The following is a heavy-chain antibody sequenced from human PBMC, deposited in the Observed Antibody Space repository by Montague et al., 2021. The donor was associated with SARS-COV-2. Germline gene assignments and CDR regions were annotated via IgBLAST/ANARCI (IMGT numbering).Heavy chain of an antibody. D-gene: IGHD2/OR15-2a*01. J-gene: IGHJ5*02. CDR2: IYANGDF. CDR3: ARAAYYFGPGRENPGAFDP. V-gene: IGHV4-4*07. CDR1: GDSITPYGDSIGGYF. Sequence: SETLSLTCSVSGDSITPYGDSIGGYFWSWIRQPAGKGLEWIGRIYANGDFDYTPSLNSRVSMSMDTSKQEFSMRLISVTAADTAVYYCARAAYYFGPGRENPGAFDPWGQGILVTVSS.